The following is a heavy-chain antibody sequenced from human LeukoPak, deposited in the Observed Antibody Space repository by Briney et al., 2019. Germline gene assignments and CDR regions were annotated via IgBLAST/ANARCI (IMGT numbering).Heavy chain of an antibody. V-gene: IGHV3-48*04. D-gene: IGHD3-3*01. CDR1: GVTFSSYS. CDR2: ISSSGSTI. J-gene: IGHJ4*02. CDR3: ARDVVSNTYYDFWSSDY. Sequence: GGSLRLSCAASGVTFSSYSMNWVREAPGKGGEGVSYISSSGSTIYYADSVKGRFTISRDNAKNSLYLQMNSLRAEDTAVYYCARDVVSNTYYDFWSSDYWGQGTLVTVSS.